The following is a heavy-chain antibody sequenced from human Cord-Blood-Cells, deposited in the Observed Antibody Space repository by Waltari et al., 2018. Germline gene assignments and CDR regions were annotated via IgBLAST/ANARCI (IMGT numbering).Heavy chain of an antibody. J-gene: IGHJ4*02. V-gene: IGHV1-2*02. D-gene: IGHD7-27*01. CDR2: INPNSGGT. Sequence: QVQLVQSGAEVKKPGASVQVSCKASGYTFTGYYTHWVPQAPGQGLEWMGWINPNSGGTNYAQKFQGRVTMTRDTSISTAYMELSRLRSDDTAVYYCARTTNWGSAIDYWGQGTLVTVSS. CDR1: GYTFTGYY. CDR3: ARTTNWGSAIDY.